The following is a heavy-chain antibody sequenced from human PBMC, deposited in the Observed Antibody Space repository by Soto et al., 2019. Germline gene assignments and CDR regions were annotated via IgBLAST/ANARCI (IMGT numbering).Heavy chain of an antibody. J-gene: IGHJ6*02. CDR3: AKGLEVGVLHYGMHV. V-gene: IGHV3-30*18. CDR2: ISHDGNKK. D-gene: IGHD3-16*01. CDR1: GFAFSSYG. Sequence: QVQVVESGGGVVQPGRALRPSCVASGFAFSSYGMHWVRQAPGKGLEWVAVISHDGNKKYYADSVKGRFTVSRDNSKNTLFLQMSSLRAEDTAVFYCAKGLEVGVLHYGMHVWGQGTTVTVSS.